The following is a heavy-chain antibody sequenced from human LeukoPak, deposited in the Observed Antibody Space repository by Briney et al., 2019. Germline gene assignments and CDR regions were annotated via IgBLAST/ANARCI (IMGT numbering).Heavy chain of an antibody. CDR2: IYSGGST. CDR3: ARDAGGYGMDV. J-gene: IGHJ6*02. V-gene: IGHV3-53*01. CDR1: GFTVSCNY. Sequence: PGGSLRLSCAASGFTVSCNYMSWVRQAPGKGLEWVSVIYSGGSTYYADSVRGRFTISRDNSKNTLYLQMNSLRAEDTAVYYCARDAGGYGMDVWGQGTTVTVSS. D-gene: IGHD1-26*01.